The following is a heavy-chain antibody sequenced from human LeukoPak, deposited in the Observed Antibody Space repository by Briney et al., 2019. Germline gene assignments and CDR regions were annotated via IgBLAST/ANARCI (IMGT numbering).Heavy chain of an antibody. J-gene: IGHJ4*02. CDR2: IKEDGHEK. CDR3: ARHGYYVFEY. V-gene: IGHV3-7*01. CDR1: GFTFSSHW. Sequence: GGSLRLSCAGSGFTFSSHWMGWVRQAPGKGLEWLANIKEDGHEKYYVDSVQGRFTISRDNAKNSLFLQMDSLRAEDTAVYFCARHGYYVFEYCGQGTLVTVSS. D-gene: IGHD4-17*01.